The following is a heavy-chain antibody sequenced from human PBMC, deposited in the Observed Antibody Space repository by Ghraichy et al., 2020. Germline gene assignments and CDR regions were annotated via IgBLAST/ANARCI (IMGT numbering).Heavy chain of an antibody. D-gene: IGHD3-16*01. Sequence: LSLTCAASGFIFSSYGMHWVRQAPGKGLEWVAVIWHDGSKKFYVDSVKGRFTISRDDPKNTLYLQMNSLRVEDTAVYYCARDRGGGFDLWGRGALVSVSS. J-gene: IGHJ2*01. CDR3: ARDRGGGFDL. CDR1: GFIFSSYG. CDR2: IWHDGSKK. V-gene: IGHV3-33*01.